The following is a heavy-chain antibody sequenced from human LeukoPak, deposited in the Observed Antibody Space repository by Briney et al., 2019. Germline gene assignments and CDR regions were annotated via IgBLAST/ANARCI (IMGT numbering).Heavy chain of an antibody. CDR2: ISGTGYNT. J-gene: IGHJ4*02. V-gene: IGHV3-23*01. Sequence: GGSLRLSCAASGFTFRNCAMSWVRQAPGKGLELVSGISGTGYNTYYADSVKGRFTISRDNSKYTIYLPMNSLGAEDAAVYYCAKHVSGSLFYFDYWGQRTLVTVSS. CDR3: AKHVSGSLFYFDY. D-gene: IGHD3-10*01. CDR1: GFTFRNCA.